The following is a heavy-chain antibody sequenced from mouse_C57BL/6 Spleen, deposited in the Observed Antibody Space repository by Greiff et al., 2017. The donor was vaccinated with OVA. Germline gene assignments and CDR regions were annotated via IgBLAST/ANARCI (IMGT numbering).Heavy chain of an antibody. Sequence: QVQLQQSGAELVRPGTSVKVSCKASGYAFTNYLIEWVKQRPGQGLEWIGVINPGSGGTNYNEKFKGKATLTADKSSSTAYMQLSSLTSEDSAVYFCARGDGSSLMDYWGQGTSVTVSS. D-gene: IGHD1-1*01. CDR3: ARGDGSSLMDY. J-gene: IGHJ4*01. CDR1: GYAFTNYL. CDR2: INPGSGGT. V-gene: IGHV1-54*01.